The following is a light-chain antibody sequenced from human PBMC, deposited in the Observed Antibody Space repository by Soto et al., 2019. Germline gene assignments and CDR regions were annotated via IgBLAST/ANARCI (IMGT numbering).Light chain of an antibody. Sequence: QSVLTQPPSASETPGQRVTISCSGRSSNIGRNTVNWFQHLPGTAPKLLIYSNDQRPSGVPDRFSGSKSGTSASLAISGLQSEDESNYYCAAWDDSLNGVLFGGGTKLTVL. CDR1: SSNIGRNT. J-gene: IGLJ2*01. CDR3: AAWDDSLNGVL. CDR2: SND. V-gene: IGLV1-44*01.